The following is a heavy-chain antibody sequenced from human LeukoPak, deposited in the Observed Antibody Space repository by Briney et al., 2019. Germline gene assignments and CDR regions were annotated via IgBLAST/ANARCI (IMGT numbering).Heavy chain of an antibody. CDR1: GGSISSSNW. CDR3: ARDPSSSWYADY. J-gene: IGHJ4*02. CDR2: IYHSGST. Sequence: SEPLSLTCAVSGGSISSSNWWSWVRQPPGKGLEWIGEIYHSGSTNYNPSLKSRVTISVDKSKNQFSLKLSSVTAADTAVYYCARDPSSSWYADYWGQGTLVTVSS. V-gene: IGHV4-4*02. D-gene: IGHD6-13*01.